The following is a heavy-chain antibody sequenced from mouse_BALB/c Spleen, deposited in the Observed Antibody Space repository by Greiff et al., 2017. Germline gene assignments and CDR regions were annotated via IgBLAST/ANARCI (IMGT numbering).Heavy chain of an antibody. V-gene: IGHV1S81*02. CDR3: TRRGLYYPFAY. Sequence: QVQLKQSGAELVKPGASVKLSCKASGYTFTSYYMYWVKQRPGQGLEWIGEINPSNGGTNFNEKFKSKATLTVDKSSSTAYMQLSSLTSEDSAVYYCTRRGLYYPFAYWGQGTLVTVSA. D-gene: IGHD2-1*01. CDR1: GYTFTSYY. J-gene: IGHJ3*01. CDR2: INPSNGGT.